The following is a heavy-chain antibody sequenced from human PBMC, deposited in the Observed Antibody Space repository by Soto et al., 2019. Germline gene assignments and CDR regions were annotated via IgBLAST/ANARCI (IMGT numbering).Heavy chain of an antibody. CDR2: IWYDGSNK. CDR1: GFTFSSYG. J-gene: IGHJ5*02. CDR3: ARDPLPAAMVPNWFDP. V-gene: IGHV3-33*01. D-gene: IGHD2-2*01. Sequence: QVQLVESGGGVVQPGRSLRLSCAASGFTFSSYGMHWVRQAPGKGLEWVAVIWYDGSNKYYADSVKGRFTISRDNSKNTLYLQMNSLRAEDAAVYYCARDPLPAAMVPNWFDPWGQGTLVTVSS.